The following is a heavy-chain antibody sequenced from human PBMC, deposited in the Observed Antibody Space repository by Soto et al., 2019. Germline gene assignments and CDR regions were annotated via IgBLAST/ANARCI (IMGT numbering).Heavy chain of an antibody. CDR1: GFTFSSYA. CDR3: AREDYFDSSSSPYYYYYGMDF. V-gene: IGHV3-30-3*01. D-gene: IGHD6-6*01. J-gene: IGHJ6*02. CDR2: LSYDGSNK. Sequence: PGGYLRLSCAASGFTFSSYAMHWVRQGPGKGLEWVAVLSYDGSNKYYADSVKGRSTISRDNSKNTLYLQMNSLRAEDTAVYYCAREDYFDSSSSPYYYYYGMDFWAQGSTVTVS.